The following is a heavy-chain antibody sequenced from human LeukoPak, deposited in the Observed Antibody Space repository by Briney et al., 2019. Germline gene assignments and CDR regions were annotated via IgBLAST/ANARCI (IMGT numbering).Heavy chain of an antibody. Sequence: KAGGSLRLSCAASGFTFSSYSMNWVRQAPGKGLEWVSSISSSSSYIYHADSVKGRFTISRDNAKNSLYLQMNSLRAEDTAVYYCARDPPYSSSSAYDYWGQGTLVTVSS. CDR1: GFTFSSYS. CDR3: ARDPPYSSSSAYDY. J-gene: IGHJ4*02. D-gene: IGHD6-6*01. V-gene: IGHV3-21*01. CDR2: ISSSSSYI.